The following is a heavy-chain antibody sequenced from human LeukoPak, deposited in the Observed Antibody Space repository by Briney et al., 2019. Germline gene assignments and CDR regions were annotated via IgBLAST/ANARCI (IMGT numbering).Heavy chain of an antibody. D-gene: IGHD5-24*01. CDR3: ASARGLRDGYNFEDY. Sequence: ASVNVSCKASGYTFTSYAMHWVRQAPGQRLEWMGWINAGNGNTKYSQKFQGRVTITRDTSASTAYMELSSLRSEDTAVYYCASARGLRDGYNFEDYWGQGTLVTVSS. CDR2: INAGNGNT. CDR1: GYTFTSYA. V-gene: IGHV1-3*01. J-gene: IGHJ4*02.